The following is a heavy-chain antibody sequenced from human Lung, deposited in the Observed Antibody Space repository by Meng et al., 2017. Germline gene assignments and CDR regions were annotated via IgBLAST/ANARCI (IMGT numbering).Heavy chain of an antibody. CDR1: GYTFTNYG. J-gene: IGHJ4*02. D-gene: IGHD2-21*01. V-gene: IGHV1-18*01. CDR2: INAYNGDT. Sequence: QAQVVQSGGEGKKPGGSVKGACKASGYTFTNYGITWVRQAPGQGLEWMGWINAYNGDTNYAQTLQGRVTMTTDTSTSTAYMELRSLRSDDTAVYYCARVEVGITSGDYWGQGTLVTVSS. CDR3: ARVEVGITSGDY.